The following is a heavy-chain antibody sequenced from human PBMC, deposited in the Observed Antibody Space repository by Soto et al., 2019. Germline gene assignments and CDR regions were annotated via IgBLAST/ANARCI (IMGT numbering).Heavy chain of an antibody. Sequence: PGGSLRHSCAASGLSFSSYWMSWVRQATGKGLEWVANIKQDGSEKYYVDSVKGRFTISRDNAKNSLYLQMNSLRAEDTAVYYCARVPYGSGSWGYYYYMDVWGKGTTVTVSS. J-gene: IGHJ6*03. V-gene: IGHV3-7*01. CDR3: ARVPYGSGSWGYYYYMDV. D-gene: IGHD3-10*01. CDR1: GLSFSSYW. CDR2: IKQDGSEK.